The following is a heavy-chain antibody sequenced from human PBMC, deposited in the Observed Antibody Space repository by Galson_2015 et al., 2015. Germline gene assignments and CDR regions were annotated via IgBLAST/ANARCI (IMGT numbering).Heavy chain of an antibody. J-gene: IGHJ6*02. D-gene: IGHD6-13*01. V-gene: IGHV3-15*01. CDR1: GFTFSNAW. CDR3: TTDRYSSSWYEPTYYYYGMDV. CDR2: IKSKTDGGTT. Sequence: SLRLSCAASGFTFSNAWMSWVRQAPGKGLEWVGRIKSKTDGGTTDYAAPVKGRFTISRDDSKNTLYLQMNSLKTEDTAVYYCTTDRYSSSWYEPTYYYYGMDVRGQGTTVTVSS.